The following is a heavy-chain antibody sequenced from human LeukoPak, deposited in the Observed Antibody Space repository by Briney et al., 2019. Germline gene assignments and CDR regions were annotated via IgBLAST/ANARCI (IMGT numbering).Heavy chain of an antibody. Sequence: SETLSLTCTVSGGSISTYFWSWIRQPPGKGLEWIGSIYHSGSTYYNPSLKGRVTISVDTSKNQFSLKLSSVTATDTAVYYCARGGPYCSGGGCYSRTSNWFDPWGQGTLVTVSS. J-gene: IGHJ5*02. D-gene: IGHD2-15*01. V-gene: IGHV4-38-2*02. CDR1: GGSISTYF. CDR3: ARGGPYCSGGGCYSRTSNWFDP. CDR2: IYHSGST.